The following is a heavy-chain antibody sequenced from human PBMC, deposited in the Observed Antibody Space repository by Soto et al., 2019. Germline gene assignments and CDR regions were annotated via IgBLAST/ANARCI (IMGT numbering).Heavy chain of an antibody. CDR2: INYRGSS. CDR1: GGSFTGYY. J-gene: IGHJ6*02. V-gene: IGHV4-34*01. CDR3: VRGQPHRITIFEVVIRSYDYGMDV. Sequence: TSETLSLTCAVYGGSFTGYYWTWIRQTPGKGLKWIGEINYRGSSYYNPSLESRISMAVDTSKNQFSLKLRSVTAADTAVYFCVRGQPHRITIFEVVIRSYDYGMDVWGQGTTVTVSS. D-gene: IGHD3-3*02.